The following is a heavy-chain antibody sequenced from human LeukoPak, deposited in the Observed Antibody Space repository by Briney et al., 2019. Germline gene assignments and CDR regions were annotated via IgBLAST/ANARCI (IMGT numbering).Heavy chain of an antibody. CDR3: ARLAYCGGDCFSGLNPFDY. D-gene: IGHD2-21*01. CDR1: GFTFSSYW. CDR2: VKQDGSEK. J-gene: IGHJ4*02. V-gene: IGHV3-7*01. Sequence: PGGSLRLSCAASGFTFSSYWMSWVRQAPGQGLEWVANVKQDGSEKYYVDSVKGRFTISRDNAKNSLYLQMNSLRAEDTAVYYCARLAYCGGDCFSGLNPFDYWGQGALVTVSS.